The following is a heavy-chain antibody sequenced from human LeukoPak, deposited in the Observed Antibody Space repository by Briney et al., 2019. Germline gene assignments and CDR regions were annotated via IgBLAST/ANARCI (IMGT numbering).Heavy chain of an antibody. J-gene: IGHJ5*02. V-gene: IGHV3-23*01. D-gene: IGHD5-18*01. CDR3: AKGAGAVGMVTSLVDP. Sequence: GGSLRLSCAASGFTFSNSAMSWVRQAPGKGLEWVSVISGSGGTTFYADSVKGRFTISRDNSKSALYLQMNSLRAEDTAVFFCAKGAGAVGMVTSLVDPWGQGSLVTVSS. CDR2: ISGSGGTT. CDR1: GFTFSNSA.